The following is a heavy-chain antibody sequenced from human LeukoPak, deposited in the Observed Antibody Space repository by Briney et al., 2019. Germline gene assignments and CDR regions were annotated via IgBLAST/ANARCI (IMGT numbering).Heavy chain of an antibody. CDR2: IWYDGSNK. V-gene: IGHV3-33*01. Sequence: GRSLRLSCAASGFTFSSYGMHWVRQAPGKGLEWVAVIWYDGSNKYYADSVKGRFNISRDNSKNTLYLQMNSLRAEVTAVYYCARGVTYHGGDWFAPWGQGTLVIVSS. J-gene: IGHJ5*02. CDR1: GFTFSSYG. D-gene: IGHD4-23*01. CDR3: ARGVTYHGGDWFAP.